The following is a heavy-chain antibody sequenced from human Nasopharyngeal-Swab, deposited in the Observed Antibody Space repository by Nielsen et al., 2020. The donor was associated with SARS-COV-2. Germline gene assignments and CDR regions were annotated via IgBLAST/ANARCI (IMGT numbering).Heavy chain of an antibody. V-gene: IGHV3-48*02. CDR2: ISSSSSTI. CDR1: GFTFSSYS. D-gene: IGHD5-18*01. J-gene: IGHJ3*02. CDR3: ARGGRRIQLWHDAFDI. Sequence: GESLKTSCAASGFTFSSYSMNWVRQAPGKGLECVSYISSSSSTIYYADSVKGRFTISRDNAKNSLYLQMNSLRDEDTAVYYCARGGRRIQLWHDAFDIWGQGTMVTVSS.